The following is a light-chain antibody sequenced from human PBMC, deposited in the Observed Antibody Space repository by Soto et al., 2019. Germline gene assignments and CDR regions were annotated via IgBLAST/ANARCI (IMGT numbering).Light chain of an antibody. J-gene: IGKJ2*01. CDR3: QQYSDYRYT. Sequence: MTQSPATLSVSPGERATLSCRASLSINNWLAWYQQKPGKAPQLLIYDASSLESEVPSRFSGSGSGTEFILTISSLQPDDFATYYCQQYSDYRYTFGQGTKVEIK. CDR1: LSINNW. V-gene: IGKV1-5*01. CDR2: DAS.